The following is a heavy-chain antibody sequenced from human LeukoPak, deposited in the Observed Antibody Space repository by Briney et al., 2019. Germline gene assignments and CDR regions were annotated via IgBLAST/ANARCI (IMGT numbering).Heavy chain of an antibody. D-gene: IGHD3-22*01. J-gene: IGHJ4*02. V-gene: IGHV3-21*01. CDR3: ARDRHKYNYDSGGYPPY. Sequence: GGSLRLSCAASGFTFSTFAMIWVRQPPGKGLEWVSSIFPSGGEIHYADSVRGRFTISRDNAKNSLYLQMNTLRAEDTAVYYCARDRHKYNYDSGGYPPYWGQGTLVTVSS. CDR2: IFPSGGEI. CDR1: GFTFSTFA.